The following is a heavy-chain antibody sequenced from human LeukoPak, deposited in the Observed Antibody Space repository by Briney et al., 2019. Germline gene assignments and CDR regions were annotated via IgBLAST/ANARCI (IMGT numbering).Heavy chain of an antibody. J-gene: IGHJ6*03. V-gene: IGHV3-21*01. D-gene: IGHD6-13*01. Sequence: PGGSLRLSCAVSGFTFSNYNMNWVRQAPGKGLEWVSSISSSSSYIYYADSVKGRFTISRDNAKNSLYLQMNSLRAEDTAVYYCARDFIYSSIDYYYMDVWGKGTTVTVSS. CDR2: ISSSSSYI. CDR1: GFTFSNYN. CDR3: ARDFIYSSIDYYYMDV.